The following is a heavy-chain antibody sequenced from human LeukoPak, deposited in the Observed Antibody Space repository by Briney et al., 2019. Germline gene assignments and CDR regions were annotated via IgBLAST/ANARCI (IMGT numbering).Heavy chain of an antibody. J-gene: IGHJ3*02. CDR1: GGSFSGYY. CDR3: ARRVHYYDSSGYANDAFDI. Sequence: SETLSLTCAVYGGSFSGYYWSWIRQPPGKGLEWIGEINHSGSTNYNPSLKSRVTISVDTTKNQFSLNLTSVTAADTAVYYCARRVHYYDSSGYANDAFDIWGQGTMVTVSS. V-gene: IGHV4-34*01. D-gene: IGHD3-22*01. CDR2: INHSGST.